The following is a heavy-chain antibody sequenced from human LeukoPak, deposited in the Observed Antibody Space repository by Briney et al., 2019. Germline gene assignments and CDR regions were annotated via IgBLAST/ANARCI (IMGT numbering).Heavy chain of an antibody. CDR2: IYYSGST. CDR1: GGSISSSSYY. V-gene: IGHV4-39*01. J-gene: IGHJ3*02. CDR3: AFRGDRGAFDI. Sequence: SETLSLTCTVSGGSISSSSYYWVWIGQPPGKGLEWSGSIYYSGSTYYNPSLKSRVTISVDTYKNQFSLKLSSVTAADTAVYYCAFRGDRGAFDIWGQGTMVTVSS. D-gene: IGHD3-16*01.